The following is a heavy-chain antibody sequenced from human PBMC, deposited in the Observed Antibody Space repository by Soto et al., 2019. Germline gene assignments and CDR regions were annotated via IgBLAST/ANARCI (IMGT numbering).Heavy chain of an antibody. D-gene: IGHD4-17*01. Sequence: EVQLLESGGGLVQPGGSLRLSCAASGFTFSSYAMTWVRQAPGKGLEWVSLISSSGDSTYYADSVKGRFTISRDNSKNILYLQINRLRAEDTAVYYCAKDSTVTYWGQGTLVTVSS. CDR1: GFTFSSYA. V-gene: IGHV3-23*01. CDR3: AKDSTVTY. J-gene: IGHJ4*02. CDR2: ISSSGDST.